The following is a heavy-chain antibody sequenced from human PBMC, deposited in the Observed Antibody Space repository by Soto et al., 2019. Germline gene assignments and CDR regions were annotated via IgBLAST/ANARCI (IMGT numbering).Heavy chain of an antibody. CDR3: ARAYSGSYYGSRFDY. CDR1: GYAFTSYG. D-gene: IGHD1-26*01. Sequence: QVPLVQSGAEVKKPGASVKVSCKASGYAFTSYGISWVRQAPGQGLEWMGWISAYNGNTNYAHKLQGRVTMTTDTSTSTAYMELRSLRSDDTAMYYCARAYSGSYYGSRFDYWGQGTLVTVSS. J-gene: IGHJ4*02. V-gene: IGHV1-18*01. CDR2: ISAYNGNT.